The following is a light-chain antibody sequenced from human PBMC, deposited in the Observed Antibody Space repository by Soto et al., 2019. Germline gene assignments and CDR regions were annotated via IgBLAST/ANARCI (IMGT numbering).Light chain of an antibody. V-gene: IGLV2-14*01. Sequence: QSALTQPASVSGSPGQSITISCTGTSSDVGGYNYVSWYQQHPGKAPKLMIYDVSNRPSGVSNRFSGSKSGNTASLTISGRQAEDEADYYCSSYTSSSTVHVVFGGGTKLTVL. CDR2: DVS. CDR3: SSYTSSSTVHVV. J-gene: IGLJ2*01. CDR1: SSDVGGYNY.